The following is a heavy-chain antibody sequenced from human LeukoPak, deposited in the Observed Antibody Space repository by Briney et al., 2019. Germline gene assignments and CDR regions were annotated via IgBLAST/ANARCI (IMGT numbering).Heavy chain of an antibody. CDR3: ARDYGDYHYFDY. CDR2: ISYDGSNK. V-gene: IGHV3-30*01. J-gene: IGHJ4*02. D-gene: IGHD4-17*01. Sequence: GGSPRLSCAASGFTFSSYAMHWVRQALGKGLEWVAVISYDGSNKYYADSVKGRFTISRDNSKNTLYLQMNSLRAEDTAVYYCARDYGDYHYFDYWGQGTLVTVSS. CDR1: GFTFSSYA.